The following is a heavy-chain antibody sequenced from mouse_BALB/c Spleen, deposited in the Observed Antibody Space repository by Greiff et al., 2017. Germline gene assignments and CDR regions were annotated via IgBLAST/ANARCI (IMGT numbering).Heavy chain of an antibody. V-gene: IGHV1S81*02. CDR3: TIYYGNYYAMDY. J-gene: IGHJ4*01. CDR2: INPSNGGT. CDR1: GYTFTSYY. Sequence: QVHVKQSGAELVKPGASVKLSCKASGYTFTSYYMYWVKQRPGQGLEWIGEINPSNGGTNFNEKFKSKATLTVDKSSSTAYMQLSSLTSEDSAVYYCTIYYGNYYAMDYWGQGTSVTVSS. D-gene: IGHD2-1*01.